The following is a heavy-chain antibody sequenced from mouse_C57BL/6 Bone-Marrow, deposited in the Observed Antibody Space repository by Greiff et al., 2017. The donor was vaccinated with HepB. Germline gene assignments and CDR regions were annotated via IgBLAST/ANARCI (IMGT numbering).Heavy chain of an antibody. V-gene: IGHV1-64*01. Sequence: QVQLQQPGAELVRPGASVKLSCKASGYTFTSYSMHWVKQRPGQGLEWIGRIHPNSGNTNYNEKFKSKATLTADKSSSTAYMQLSSLTSEDSAVYYCRGGTSFDVWGRGTAVTLSS. CDR1: GYTFTSYS. CDR2: IHPNSGNT. D-gene: IGHD3-3*01. CDR3: RGGTSFDV. J-gene: IGHJ1*03.